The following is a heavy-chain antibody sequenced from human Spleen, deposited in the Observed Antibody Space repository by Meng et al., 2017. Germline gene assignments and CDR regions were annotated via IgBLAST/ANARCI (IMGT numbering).Heavy chain of an antibody. CDR3: TKNDFYCLGY. J-gene: IGHJ4*02. CDR1: GGSISSDNW. D-gene: IGHD2-21*01. Sequence: VQLQGSGPGLVKPSGTLSLTCAVSGGSISSDNWWSWVRQPPGKGLEWIGEIYHSGSTNYNPSLKSRITISVDKPKNQFSLTLSSVTAADTAVYYCTKNDFYCLGYWGQGTLVTVSS. CDR2: IYHSGST. V-gene: IGHV4-4*02.